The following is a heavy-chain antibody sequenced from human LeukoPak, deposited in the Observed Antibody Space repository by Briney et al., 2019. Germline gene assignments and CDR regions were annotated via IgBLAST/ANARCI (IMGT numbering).Heavy chain of an antibody. V-gene: IGHV3-21*01. CDR3: ARVGGHCTSTSCPPPNY. J-gene: IGHJ4*02. CDR1: GFTFSSYN. CDR2: IDSSSRYI. D-gene: IGHD2-2*01. Sequence: GGSLRLSCAASGFTFSSYNMDWVRQAPGKGLEWVSFIDSSSRYIYQADSVKGRFTISRDNAKSSVFLQMNSLRAEDTAVYYCARVGGHCTSTSCPPPNYWGQGTLVTVSS.